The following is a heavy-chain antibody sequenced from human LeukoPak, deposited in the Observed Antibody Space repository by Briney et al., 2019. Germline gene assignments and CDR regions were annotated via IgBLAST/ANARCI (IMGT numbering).Heavy chain of an antibody. J-gene: IGHJ4*02. CDR3: ASWIVGATPMYYFDY. V-gene: IGHV3-21*01. D-gene: IGHD1-26*01. Sequence: PGGSLRLSCAASGFTFSSYSMNWVRQAPGKGLEWVSSISSSSSYIYYADSVKGRFTISRDNAKNSLYLQMNSLRAEDTAVYYCASWIVGATPMYYFDYWGQGTLVTVSS. CDR1: GFTFSSYS. CDR2: ISSSSSYI.